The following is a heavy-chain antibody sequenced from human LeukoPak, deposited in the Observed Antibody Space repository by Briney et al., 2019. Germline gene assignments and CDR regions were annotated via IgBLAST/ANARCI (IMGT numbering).Heavy chain of an antibody. D-gene: IGHD6-25*01. V-gene: IGHV1-2*02. CDR3: VRDLRTRAATPYQIDS. CDR1: GHTFTDYH. Sequence: ASVKVSCKASGHTFTDYHVHWVRQPPGQKLVWMGWIIPNSGDTYYAQKFRDRVTMTRDTSISTVYMELNRLTSDDTAIYYCVRDLRTRAATPYQIDSWGQGTLVTVSS. J-gene: IGHJ4*02. CDR2: IIPNSGDT.